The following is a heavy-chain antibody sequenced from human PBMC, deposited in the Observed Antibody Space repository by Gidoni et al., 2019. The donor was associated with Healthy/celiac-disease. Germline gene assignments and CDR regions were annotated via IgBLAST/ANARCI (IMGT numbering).Heavy chain of an antibody. Sequence: QVQLQESGPGLVKPSETLSLTCTVSGGSISSYYWSWIRQPAGKGLEWIGRIYISGRTNYNPSLKSRVTMSVDTSKNQFSLKLSSVTAADTAVYYCAGGLLWFGELAYYGMDVWGQGTTVTVSS. CDR2: IYISGRT. CDR1: GGSISSYY. J-gene: IGHJ6*02. CDR3: AGGLLWFGELAYYGMDV. V-gene: IGHV4-4*07. D-gene: IGHD3-10*01.